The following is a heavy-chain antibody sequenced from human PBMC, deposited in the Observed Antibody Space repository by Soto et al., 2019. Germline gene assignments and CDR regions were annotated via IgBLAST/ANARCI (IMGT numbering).Heavy chain of an antibody. J-gene: IGHJ4*02. CDR1: GFTFDDYA. CDR3: AKAFSYGDLPLDY. CDR2: ISWNSGSI. Sequence: EVQLVASGGGLVQPGRSLRLSCAASGFTFDDYAMHWVRQAPGKGLEWVSGISWNSGSIGYADSVKGRFTISRDNAKNSLYLQMNSLRAEDTALYYCAKAFSYGDLPLDYWGQGTLVTVSS. V-gene: IGHV3-9*01. D-gene: IGHD4-17*01.